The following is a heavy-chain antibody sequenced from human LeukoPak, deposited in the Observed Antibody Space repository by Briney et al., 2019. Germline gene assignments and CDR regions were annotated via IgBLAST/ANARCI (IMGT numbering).Heavy chain of an antibody. CDR3: AKVDDILTGHFDY. CDR2: TSGSGDST. Sequence: GGSLRLSCAASGFTFSSFALSWVRQAPGKGLEWVSDTSGSGDSTYYADSVKGRFTISRDNSKNMLYLQMNSLRAEDTAVYYCAKVDDILTGHFDYWGQGTLVTVSS. J-gene: IGHJ4*02. CDR1: GFTFSSFA. D-gene: IGHD3-9*01. V-gene: IGHV3-23*01.